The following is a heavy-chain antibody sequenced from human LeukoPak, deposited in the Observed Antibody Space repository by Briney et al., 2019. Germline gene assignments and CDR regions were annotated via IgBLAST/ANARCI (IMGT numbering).Heavy chain of an antibody. Sequence: TSETLSLTCTVSGGSISSNYWTWIRQPPGKGLVWIGYIYYSGSTKYNPSLKNRVAISVDTSKNQFSLKLSSVTAADTAVYYCARGGNTFWDAFDIWGQGTMVTVSS. D-gene: IGHD3-3*01. V-gene: IGHV4-59*01. CDR3: ARGGNTFWDAFDI. J-gene: IGHJ3*02. CDR2: IYYSGST. CDR1: GGSISSNY.